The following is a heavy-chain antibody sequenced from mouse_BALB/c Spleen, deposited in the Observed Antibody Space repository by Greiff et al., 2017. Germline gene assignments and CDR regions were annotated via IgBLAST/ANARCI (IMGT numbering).Heavy chain of an antibody. CDR1: GYSFTSYY. V-gene: IGHV1-66*01. CDR2: IFPGSGNT. Sequence: VQLQQSGPELVKPGASVKISCKASGYSFTSYYIHWVKQRPGQGLEWIGWIFPGSGNTKYNEKFKGKATLTADTSSSTAYMQLSSLTSEDSAVYFCARGYRYDADYAMDYWGQGTSVTVSS. D-gene: IGHD2-14*01. J-gene: IGHJ4*01. CDR3: ARGYRYDADYAMDY.